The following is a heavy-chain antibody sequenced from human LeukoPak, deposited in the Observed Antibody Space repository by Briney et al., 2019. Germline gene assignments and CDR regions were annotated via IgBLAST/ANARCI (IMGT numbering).Heavy chain of an antibody. J-gene: IGHJ4*02. CDR2: INPNSGGT. V-gene: IGHV1-2*02. Sequence: APVKVSCKASGYTFTGYYMHWVRQAPGQGLEWMGWINPNSGGTNYAQKFQGRVTMTRDTSISTAYMELSRLRSDDTAVYYCAKLDYDILTGHDTDFDYWGQGTLVTVSS. D-gene: IGHD3-9*01. CDR1: GYTFTGYY. CDR3: AKLDYDILTGHDTDFDY.